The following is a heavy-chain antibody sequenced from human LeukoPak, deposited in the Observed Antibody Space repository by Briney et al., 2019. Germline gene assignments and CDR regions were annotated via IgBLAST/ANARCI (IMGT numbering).Heavy chain of an antibody. Sequence: GASVKVSFKASGYTFTGYYMHWVRQAPGQGLEWMGWINPNSGGTNYEQKFLGRVTMTRDTSISTAYMELSRLRSDDTAVYYCARERGDPPYYYYYYMDVWGKGTTVTVSS. CDR2: INPNSGGT. V-gene: IGHV1-2*02. CDR3: ARERGDPPYYYYYYMDV. CDR1: GYTFTGYY. J-gene: IGHJ6*03. D-gene: IGHD3-16*01.